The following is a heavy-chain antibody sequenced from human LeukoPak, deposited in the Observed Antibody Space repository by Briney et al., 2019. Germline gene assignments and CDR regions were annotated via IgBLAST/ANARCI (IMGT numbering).Heavy chain of an antibody. J-gene: IGHJ3*02. CDR3: ARDRYCSSTSCYVAFDI. CDR2: IYYSGST. D-gene: IGHD2-2*01. Sequence: PSETLSLTCTVSGGSISITTYYWGWIRQPPGKGLEWIGYIYYSGSTNYNPSLKSRVTISVDTSKNQFSLKLSSVTAADTAVYYCARDRYCSSTSCYVAFDIWGQGTMVTVSS. CDR1: GGSISITTYY. V-gene: IGHV4-61*01.